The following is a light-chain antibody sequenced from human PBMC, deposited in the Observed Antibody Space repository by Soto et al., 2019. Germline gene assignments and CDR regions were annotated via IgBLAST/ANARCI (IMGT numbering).Light chain of an antibody. J-gene: IGKJ5*01. V-gene: IGKV1-5*01. CDR3: LQHDIFPPT. CDR2: AAS. CDR1: QSISRW. Sequence: DIQMTQSPSTLSASVGDRVTITCRASQSISRWLAWYQQKPGKVPQRLIYAASSLQTGVPSRFSGSGSGTDFTLTINSLQPEDFATYYCLQHDIFPPTFGQGARLEIK.